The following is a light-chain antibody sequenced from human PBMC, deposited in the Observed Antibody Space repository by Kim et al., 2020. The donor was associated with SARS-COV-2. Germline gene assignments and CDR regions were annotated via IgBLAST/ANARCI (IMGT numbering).Light chain of an antibody. Sequence: DIQMTQSLSTLSASVGDRVTISCRASQSISSWLAWYQQKPGKAPNLLIYESSSLESGVPSRFSGSGSGTEFTLTISSLQPDDFATYYCRQYNSYPLTFGGGTKVDI. CDR3: RQYNSYPLT. V-gene: IGKV1-5*03. J-gene: IGKJ4*01. CDR1: QSISSW. CDR2: ESS.